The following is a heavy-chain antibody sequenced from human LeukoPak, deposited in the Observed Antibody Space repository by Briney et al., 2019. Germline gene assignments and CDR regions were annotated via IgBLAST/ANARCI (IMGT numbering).Heavy chain of an antibody. V-gene: IGHV1-3*01. D-gene: IGHD1-26*01. CDR3: ARDSGSGSNDY. CDR1: GYTFTSYA. Sequence: ATVKVSCKASGYTFTSYAIHWVRQAPGQRLEWMGWISAGNGNTKYSQNFQGRVTFISNTSATTAFMELSSLRSEDAAVYYCARDSGSGSNDYWGQGTLVTVSS. CDR2: ISAGNGNT. J-gene: IGHJ4*02.